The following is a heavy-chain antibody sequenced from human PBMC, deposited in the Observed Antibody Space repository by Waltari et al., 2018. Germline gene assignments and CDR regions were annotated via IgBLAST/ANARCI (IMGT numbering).Heavy chain of an antibody. CDR3: ARSSGGVVYANGFDY. J-gene: IGHJ4*02. CDR2: IYPVNSDT. Sequence: EVQLVQSGAEVKKPGESLKISCKGSGYSFTSYWIGWVRQMPGKGLEWMGIIYPVNSDTRYSPSFQGQVTISADKSISTSYLQWSSLNASDTAMYYCARSSGGVVYANGFDYWGQGTLVTVSS. D-gene: IGHD2-8*02. V-gene: IGHV5-51*01. CDR1: GYSFTSYW.